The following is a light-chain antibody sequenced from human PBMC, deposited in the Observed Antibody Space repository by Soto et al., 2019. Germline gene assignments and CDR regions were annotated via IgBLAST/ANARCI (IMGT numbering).Light chain of an antibody. CDR1: SSDVGGYNY. CDR2: DVS. V-gene: IGLV2-14*01. J-gene: IGLJ2*01. CDR3: SSYTSSSSVV. Sequence: QSALTQPASVSGSPGQSITISCTGTSSDVGGYNYVSWYQQHPGKAPKLMIYDVSNRPSGVSNRFSGSKSGNTASLTSSGLTTEAEADYYCSSYTSSSSVVFGGGTKVTVL.